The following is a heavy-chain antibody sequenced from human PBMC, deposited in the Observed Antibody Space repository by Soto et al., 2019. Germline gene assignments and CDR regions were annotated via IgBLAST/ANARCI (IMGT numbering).Heavy chain of an antibody. V-gene: IGHV1-18*01. J-gene: IGHJ4*02. Sequence: QVQLVQSGAEVKKPGASVKVSCKASGYTFTSYGISWVRQAPGQGLEWMGSISAYNGNTNYAQKLQGRVTMTTDTSTSTADMELSSLTSADTAVYYCARGGARQQLVLICDYWGQGTLVTVSS. D-gene: IGHD6-13*01. CDR3: ARGGARQQLVLICDY. CDR2: ISAYNGNT. CDR1: GYTFTSYG.